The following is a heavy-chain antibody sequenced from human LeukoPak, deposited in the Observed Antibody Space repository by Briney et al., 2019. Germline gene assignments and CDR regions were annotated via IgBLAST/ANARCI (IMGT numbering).Heavy chain of an antibody. J-gene: IGHJ3*02. CDR3: ATQGPDYYDSSGYLGAFDI. V-gene: IGHV4-30-4*01. D-gene: IGHD3-22*01. CDR1: GGSISSGDYY. CDR2: IYYSGST. Sequence: PSPTLSLTCTVSGGSISSGDYYWSWIRQPPGKGLEWIGYIYYSGSTYYNPSLKSRVTISVDTSKNQFSLKLSSVTAADTAVYYCATQGPDYYDSSGYLGAFDIWGQGTMVSVSS.